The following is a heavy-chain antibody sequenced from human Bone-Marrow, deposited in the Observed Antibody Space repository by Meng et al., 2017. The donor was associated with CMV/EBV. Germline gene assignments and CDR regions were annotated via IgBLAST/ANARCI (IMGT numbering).Heavy chain of an antibody. CDR1: GIKFSNYN. CDR2: IEDNGRDK. Sequence: GESLKISCAAPGIKFSNYNFHWVRQAPGKGLEWVWMIEDNGRDKYYADSMKGRLSISRDNAKSTLKLQMNSLRVEDTALYYCVQDGGDWQMDSWGQGTRVTVSS. J-gene: IGHJ4*02. D-gene: IGHD2-21*02. CDR3: VQDGGDWQMDS. V-gene: IGHV3-30*19.